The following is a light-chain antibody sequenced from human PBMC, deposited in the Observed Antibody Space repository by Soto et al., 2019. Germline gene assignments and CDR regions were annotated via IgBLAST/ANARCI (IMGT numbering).Light chain of an antibody. CDR1: QSVSSNY. J-gene: IGKJ4*01. V-gene: IGKV3-20*01. CDR2: GAS. CDR3: QENATPPT. Sequence: EIVLTQSPGTLSLSPGERATLFCRASQSVSSNYLAWYQQKAGQAPRLLIYGASSRATGIPVRFSGGGSGTDFTLSISRLEPEEVAVYYWQENATPPTFGGGTKVEIK.